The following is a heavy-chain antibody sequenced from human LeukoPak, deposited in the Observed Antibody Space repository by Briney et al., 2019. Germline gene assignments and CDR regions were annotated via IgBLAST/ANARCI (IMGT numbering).Heavy chain of an antibody. V-gene: IGHV4-4*02. J-gene: IGHJ4*02. CDR1: GASISSSNW. CDR3: AIVLLWFGELYFDY. D-gene: IGHD3-10*01. Sequence: SRTLSLTCAVSGASISSSNWWSWVRQPPGQGLEWIGEIYHSGSTNYNPSLKSRVTISVDKSKNQFSLKLSSVTAADTAVYYCAIVLLWFGELYFDYWGQGTLVTVSS. CDR2: IYHSGST.